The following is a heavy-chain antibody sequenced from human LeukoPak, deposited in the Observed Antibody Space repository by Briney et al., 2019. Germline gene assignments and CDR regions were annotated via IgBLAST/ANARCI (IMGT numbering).Heavy chain of an antibody. V-gene: IGHV4-39*01. J-gene: IGHJ4*02. CDR2: IYYSGST. CDR1: GGSISSSSYY. D-gene: IGHD6-6*01. Sequence: SETLSLTCTVSGGSISSSSYYWGWIRQPPGKGLERIGSIYYSGSTYYNPSLKSRVTISVDTSKNQFPLKLSSVTAADTAVYYCARNQPEYSSSSPYFDYWGQGTPVTVSS. CDR3: ARNQPEYSSSSPYFDY.